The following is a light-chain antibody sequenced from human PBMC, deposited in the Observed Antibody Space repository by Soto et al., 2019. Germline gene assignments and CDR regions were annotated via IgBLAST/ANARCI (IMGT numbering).Light chain of an antibody. CDR3: QQYNKWPPYT. V-gene: IGKV3-15*01. Sequence: EIVMTQSPATLSVSPGERATLSCRASQSVSSNLAWDQQKPGQAPRLLIYGASTRATGIPARFSGSGSGTEFTLTISSLQSEDGAVDYCQQYNKWPPYTCGQGTKLEIK. CDR2: GAS. J-gene: IGKJ2*01. CDR1: QSVSSN.